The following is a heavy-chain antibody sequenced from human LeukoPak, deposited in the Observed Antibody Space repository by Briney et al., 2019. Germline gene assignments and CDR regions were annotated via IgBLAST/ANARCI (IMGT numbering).Heavy chain of an antibody. V-gene: IGHV3-30*04. J-gene: IGHJ4*02. CDR2: ISYDGSNK. CDR1: GFTFSSYA. D-gene: IGHD5-18*01. Sequence: GGSLGLSCAASGFTFSSYAMHWVRQAPGKGLEWVAVISYDGSNKYYADSVKGRFTISRDNSKNTLYLQMNSLRAEDTAVYYCARDPDTALDYWGQGTLVTVSS. CDR3: ARDPDTALDY.